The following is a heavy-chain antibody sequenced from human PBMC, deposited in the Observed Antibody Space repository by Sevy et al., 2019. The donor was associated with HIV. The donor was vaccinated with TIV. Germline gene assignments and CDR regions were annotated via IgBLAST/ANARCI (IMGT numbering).Heavy chain of an antibody. Sequence: ASVKVSCKTSGYSFSMYGISWVRQAPGQGLEWMGWISAYTGDTVYRQMFRGRVTMTTDASTNTAYMELRRLTSDDTAVYYCARHRPQGVVIIPGSGYHYGADFWGQGTMVTVSS. CDR3: ARHRPQGVVIIPGSGYHYGADF. V-gene: IGHV1-18*01. D-gene: IGHD3-3*01. J-gene: IGHJ6*02. CDR2: ISAYTGDT. CDR1: GYSFSMYG.